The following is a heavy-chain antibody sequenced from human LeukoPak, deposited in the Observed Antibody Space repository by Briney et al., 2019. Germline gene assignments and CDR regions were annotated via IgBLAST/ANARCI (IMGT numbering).Heavy chain of an antibody. CDR3: ATDLIAAAGTGQDY. CDR1: GYTFTSYG. J-gene: IGHJ4*02. D-gene: IGHD6-13*01. Sequence: GASVKVSCMASGYTFTSYGISWVRQAPGQGLEWMGWISAYNGNTNYAQKLQGRVTMTTDTSTSTAYMELRSLRSDDTAVYYCATDLIAAAGTGQDYWGQGTLVTVSS. CDR2: ISAYNGNT. V-gene: IGHV1-18*04.